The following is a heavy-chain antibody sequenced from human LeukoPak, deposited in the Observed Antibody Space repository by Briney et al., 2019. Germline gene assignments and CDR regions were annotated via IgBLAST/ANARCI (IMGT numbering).Heavy chain of an antibody. CDR1: GYTFTSYG. V-gene: IGHV1-18*01. CDR3: ARTPPYVCSGGSCYSYYYYGMDV. D-gene: IGHD2-15*01. CDR2: ISAYNGNT. J-gene: IGHJ6*02. Sequence: EASVKVSCKASGYTFTSYGISWVRQAPGQGLEWMGWISAYNGNTNYAQKLQGRVTMTTDTSTSTAYMELRSLRSDDTAVYYCARTPPYVCSGGSCYSYYYYGMDVWGQGTLVTVSS.